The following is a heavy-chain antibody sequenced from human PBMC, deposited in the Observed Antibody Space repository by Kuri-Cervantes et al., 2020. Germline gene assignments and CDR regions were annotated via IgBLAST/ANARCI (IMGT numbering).Heavy chain of an antibody. J-gene: IGHJ4*02. CDR2: IYYSGST. CDR3: ARADHPSGYFDY. Sequence: ESLKISCTVSGGSISSYYWSWIRQPPGKGLEWIGYIYYSGSTNYNPSLKSRVTISVDTSKNQFSLKLSSVTAADTAVYYCARADHPSGYFDYWGQGTLVTVSS. CDR1: GGSISSYY. V-gene: IGHV4-59*01. D-gene: IGHD3-22*01.